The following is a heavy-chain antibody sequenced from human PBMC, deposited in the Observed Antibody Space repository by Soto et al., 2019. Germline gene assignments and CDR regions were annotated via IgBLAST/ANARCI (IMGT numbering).Heavy chain of an antibody. CDR2: ISSSSSSI. CDR1: GFTFSSYS. CDR3: ATNGSSGYYRNY. Sequence: SLRLSCAASGFTFSSYSMNWVRQAPGKGLEWVSYISSSSSSIYYADSVKGRFTISRDNAKNSLYLQMNSLRDEDTAVYYCATNGSSGYYRNYWGQGALVTVSS. J-gene: IGHJ4*02. V-gene: IGHV3-48*02. D-gene: IGHD3-22*01.